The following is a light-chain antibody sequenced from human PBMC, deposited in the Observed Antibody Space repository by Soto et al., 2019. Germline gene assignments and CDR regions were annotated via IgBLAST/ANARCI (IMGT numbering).Light chain of an antibody. CDR3: SSYTSSSNLGV. CDR1: SSDVGAYNY. Sequence: QSALTQPASVSGSPGQSITISCTGASSDVGAYNYVSWYQQHPGKAPKLMIYEVSNRPSGISNRFSGSKSGNTASLTISGLQAEDEADYYCSSYTSSSNLGVFGGGTKLTVL. CDR2: EVS. J-gene: IGLJ3*02. V-gene: IGLV2-14*01.